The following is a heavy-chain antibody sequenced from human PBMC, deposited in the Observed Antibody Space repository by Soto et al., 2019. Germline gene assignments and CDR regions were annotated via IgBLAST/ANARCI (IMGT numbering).Heavy chain of an antibody. CDR3: ARDLGKWELVGPFDY. CDR2: ISYDGSNK. D-gene: IGHD1-26*01. J-gene: IGHJ4*02. V-gene: IGHV3-30-3*01. CDR1: GFTFSSYA. Sequence: GGSLRLSCAASGFTFSSYAMHWVRQAPGKGLEWVAVISYDGSNKYYADSVKGRFTISRDNSKNTLYLQMNSLRAEDTAVYYCARDLGKWELVGPFDYWGQGTLVTVSS.